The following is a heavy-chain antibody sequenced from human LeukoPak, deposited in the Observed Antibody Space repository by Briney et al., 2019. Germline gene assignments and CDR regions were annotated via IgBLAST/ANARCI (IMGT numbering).Heavy chain of an antibody. Sequence: PSETLSPTCTVSGGSISSYYWSWIRQPPGKGLEWIGYIYYSGSTNYNPSLKSRVTISVDTSKNQFSLKLSSVTAADTAVYYCASTLYSGSYYLTQLDYWGQGTPVTVSS. CDR1: GGSISSYY. CDR3: ASTLYSGSYYLTQLDY. V-gene: IGHV4-59*01. J-gene: IGHJ4*02. D-gene: IGHD1-26*01. CDR2: IYYSGST.